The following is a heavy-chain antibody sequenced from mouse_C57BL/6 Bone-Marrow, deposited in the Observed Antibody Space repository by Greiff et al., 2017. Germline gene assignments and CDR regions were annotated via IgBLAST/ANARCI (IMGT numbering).Heavy chain of an antibody. CDR3: TGEYGNGLWFAY. CDR1: GYTFTDYE. Sequence: VQLQQSGAELVRPGASVTLSCKASGYTFTDYEMHWVKQTPVHGLEWIGAIDPETGGTAYNQKFKGMAILTADKSSSTAYMELRSLTSEDSAVYYCTGEYGNGLWFAYWGQGTLVTVSA. D-gene: IGHD2-1*01. J-gene: IGHJ3*01. V-gene: IGHV1-15*01. CDR2: IDPETGGT.